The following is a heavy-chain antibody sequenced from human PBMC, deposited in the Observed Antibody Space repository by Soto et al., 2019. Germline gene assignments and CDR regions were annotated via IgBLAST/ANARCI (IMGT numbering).Heavy chain of an antibody. Sequence: GGSLRLSCAASGLTFSSYGMHWVRQAPGKGLEWVAVIWYDGSNKYYADSVKGRFTISRDNSKNTLYLQMNSLRAEDTAVYYCAGPKLDLYSGSYYGHYYYGMDVWGQGTTVTVSS. V-gene: IGHV3-33*01. J-gene: IGHJ6*02. CDR1: GLTFSSYG. CDR2: IWYDGSNK. CDR3: AGPKLDLYSGSYYGHYYYGMDV. D-gene: IGHD1-26*01.